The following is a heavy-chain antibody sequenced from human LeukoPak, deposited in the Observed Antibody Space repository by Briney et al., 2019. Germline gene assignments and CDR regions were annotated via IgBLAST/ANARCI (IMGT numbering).Heavy chain of an antibody. J-gene: IGHJ4*02. CDR1: GGTFSSYA. Sequence: ASVKVSCKASGGTFSSYAISWVRQAPGQGLEWMGRIIPILGIANYAQKLQGRVTMTTDTSTSTAYMELRSLRSDDTAVYYCARDRYDFWSGYYSSGGDFDYWGQGTLVTVSS. CDR2: IIPILGIA. CDR3: ARDRYDFWSGYYSSGGDFDY. V-gene: IGHV1-69*04. D-gene: IGHD3-3*01.